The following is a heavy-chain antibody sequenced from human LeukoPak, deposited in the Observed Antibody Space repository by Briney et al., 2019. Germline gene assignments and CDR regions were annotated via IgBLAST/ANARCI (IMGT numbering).Heavy chain of an antibody. CDR3: ARDSRIGSTSCYDY. V-gene: IGHV1-2*02. CDR1: GYTFTTYG. CDR2: INPNSGGT. J-gene: IGHJ4*02. Sequence: ASVKVSCKASGYTFTTYGISWVRQAPGQGLEWMGWINPNSGGTNYAQKFQGRVTMTRDTSISTAYMELSRLRSDDTAVYYCARDSRIGSTSCYDYWGQGTLVTVSS. D-gene: IGHD2-2*01.